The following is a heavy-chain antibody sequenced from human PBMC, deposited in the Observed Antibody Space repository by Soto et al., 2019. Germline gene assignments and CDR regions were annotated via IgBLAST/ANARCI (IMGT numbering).Heavy chain of an antibody. CDR3: AKEGSPKVSRWDDY. CDR1: GFTFSDYC. Sequence: GGSLRLSGAASGFTFSDYCIDWIRQAPGKGLEWVAVISHEGGTQYYADSVRGRFTVSRDNSKNILYLQMDSLRPEDTAVYFCAKEGSPKVSRWDDYWGQGTLVTVSS. D-gene: IGHD1-26*01. CDR2: ISHEGGTQ. V-gene: IGHV3-30*18. J-gene: IGHJ4*02.